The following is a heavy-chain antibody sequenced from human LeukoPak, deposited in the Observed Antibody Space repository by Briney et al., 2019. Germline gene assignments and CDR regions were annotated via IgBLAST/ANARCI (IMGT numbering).Heavy chain of an antibody. CDR1: GFTFSSYG. J-gene: IGHJ4*02. Sequence: PGGSLRLSCAASGFTFSSYGMHWVRQAPGRGLEWVAVIWYDGSNKYYADSVKGRFTISRDNSKNTLYLQMNSLRAEDTAVYYCANSGDSDLGIELDYWGQGTLVTVSS. CDR2: IWYDGSNK. D-gene: IGHD2-21*02. V-gene: IGHV3-33*06. CDR3: ANSGDSDLGIELDY.